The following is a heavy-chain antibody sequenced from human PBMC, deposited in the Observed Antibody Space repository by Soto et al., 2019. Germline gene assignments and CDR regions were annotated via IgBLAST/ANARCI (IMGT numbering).Heavy chain of an antibody. Sequence: QVQLVESGGGLVQPGRSLRLSCAASGFAFNTYGMHWVRQAPGKGLEWVAVISLDGSNKYYADSVKGRFTISRDNAKNTRFLQMNSLRAEDTAVYYCAKDGGGVRLRGDYFDYWGQGTRVTVSS. V-gene: IGHV3-30*18. CDR1: GFAFNTYG. CDR3: AKDGGGVRLRGDYFDY. J-gene: IGHJ4*02. CDR2: ISLDGSNK. D-gene: IGHD5-12*01.